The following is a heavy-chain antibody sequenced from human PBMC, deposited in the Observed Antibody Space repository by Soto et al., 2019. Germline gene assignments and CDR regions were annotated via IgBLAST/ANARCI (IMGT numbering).Heavy chain of an antibody. CDR1: GFTFSTFG. D-gene: IGHD6-19*01. V-gene: IGHV3-30*03. J-gene: IGHJ4*02. CDR2: ISYDGSNK. CDR3: ARVSASGWTKAPVDH. Sequence: AGGSLRLSCAASGFTFSTFGMHWVRQAPGKGLEWVAVISYDGSNKYYADSVKGRFTISRDNSKNALYLQMDSLRVGDTAVYYCARVSASGWTKAPVDHWGQGLLVTVSS.